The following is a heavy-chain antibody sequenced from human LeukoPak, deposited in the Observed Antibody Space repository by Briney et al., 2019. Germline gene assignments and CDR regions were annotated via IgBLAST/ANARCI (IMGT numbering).Heavy chain of an antibody. CDR1: GYTFTGYY. V-gene: IGHV1-2*02. CDR2: INPNSGGT. Sequence: ASVKVSCKASGYTFTGYYMHWVRQAPGQGLEWMGWINPNSGGTNYAQKFQGRVTMTRDTSISTAYMELSRLRSDDTAVYYCARGHDSSSLYSPHDYWGQGTLVTVSS. D-gene: IGHD6-13*01. CDR3: ARGHDSSSLYSPHDY. J-gene: IGHJ4*02.